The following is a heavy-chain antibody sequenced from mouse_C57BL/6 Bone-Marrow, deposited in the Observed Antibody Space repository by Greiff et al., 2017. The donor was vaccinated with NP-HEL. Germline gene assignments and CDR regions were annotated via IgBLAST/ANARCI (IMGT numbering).Heavy chain of an antibody. V-gene: IGHV1-64*01. J-gene: IGHJ2*01. Sequence: VQLQQPGAELVKPGASVKLSCKASGYTFTSYWMHWVKQRPGQGLEWIGMIHPNRGSTNYNEKFKSKATLTVDKSSSTAYMQLSSLTSEDSAVYYCARPPITTVVATSDYWGQGTTLTVSS. D-gene: IGHD1-1*01. CDR1: GYTFTSYW. CDR2: IHPNRGST. CDR3: ARPPITTVVATSDY.